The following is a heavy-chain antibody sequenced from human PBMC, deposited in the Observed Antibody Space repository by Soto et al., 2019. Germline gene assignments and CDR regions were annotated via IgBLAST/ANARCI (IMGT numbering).Heavy chain of an antibody. J-gene: IGHJ4*02. D-gene: IGHD5-12*01. CDR3: VRRYADAGARNFDY. V-gene: IGHV3-23*01. CDR1: GFTFSTYA. CDR2: IDSSGVYI. Sequence: EVQLLESGGGLVQPGGSLRLSCAASGFTFSTYAMSWVRQAPGKGLEWVSAIDSSGVYIYYADSVTGRFTVSRDNSKSTLYLQMNSLRAEDTAVYYCVRRYADAGARNFDYWGQGTLVTVSS.